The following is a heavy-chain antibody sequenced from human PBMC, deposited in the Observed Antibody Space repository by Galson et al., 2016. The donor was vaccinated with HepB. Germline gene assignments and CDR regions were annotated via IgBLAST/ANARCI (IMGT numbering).Heavy chain of an antibody. Sequence: CAISGDSVSSNSAGWNWIRQSPSRGLEWLGRTFYRSNWQNDYAESVKSRITINPGTSRYQFSLQLNSVTPEGTAVYYCARSYLLGRGFGWWGQGTLVTVSS. CDR3: ARSYLLGRGFGW. J-gene: IGHJ4*02. V-gene: IGHV6-1*01. D-gene: IGHD7-27*01. CDR1: GDSVSSNSAG. CDR2: TFYRSNWQN.